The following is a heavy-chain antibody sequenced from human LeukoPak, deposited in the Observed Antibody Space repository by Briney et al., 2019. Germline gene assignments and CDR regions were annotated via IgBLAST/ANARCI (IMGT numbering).Heavy chain of an antibody. J-gene: IGHJ4*02. CDR3: ARSRWSDF. V-gene: IGHV3-7*03. Sequence: GGSLRLSCTASGFTFSNFWMGWVRQAPGKGLEWVANIKQDETEKFYLGSVKGRFTISRDNAKNSLYLQMNSLRVEDTAVYYCARSRWSDFWGQGTLVTVSS. CDR1: GFTFSNFW. D-gene: IGHD2-15*01. CDR2: IKQDETEK.